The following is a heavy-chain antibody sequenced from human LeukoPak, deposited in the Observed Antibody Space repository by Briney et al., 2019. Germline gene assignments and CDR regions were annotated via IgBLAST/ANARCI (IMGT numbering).Heavy chain of an antibody. CDR3: AREFRTTTWSYDAFDL. V-gene: IGHV1-2*02. J-gene: IGHJ3*01. CDR1: GYTFTDYY. CDR2: INPNSGRT. Sequence: ASVKVSCKASGYTFTDYYMHWGRQAPGQGLEWVGWINPNSGRTNYAQKFQDRVTMTRDTSNNTSYIDLSSLTSDDTAVYYCAREFRTTTWSYDAFDLWGQGTVVTVSS. D-gene: IGHD1/OR15-1a*01.